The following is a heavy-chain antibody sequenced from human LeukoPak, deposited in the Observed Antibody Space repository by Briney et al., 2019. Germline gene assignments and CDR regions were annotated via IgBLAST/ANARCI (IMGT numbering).Heavy chain of an antibody. Sequence: SETLSLTCIVSGGSISSYYWSWIWQPPGKGLEWIGYIYYSGSTNYNPSLKSRVTISVDTSKNQFSLKLSSVTAADTAVYYCARHGLSIDYWGQGTLVTVSS. CDR3: ARHGLSIDY. D-gene: IGHD3/OR15-3a*01. CDR2: IYYSGST. J-gene: IGHJ4*02. V-gene: IGHV4-59*08. CDR1: GGSISSYY.